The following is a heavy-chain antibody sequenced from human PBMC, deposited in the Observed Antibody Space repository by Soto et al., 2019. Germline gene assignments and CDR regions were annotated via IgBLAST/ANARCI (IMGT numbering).Heavy chain of an antibody. CDR2: IWYDGSNK. CDR3: ARDVMVTAMVMWYFDL. V-gene: IGHV3-33*01. Sequence: QVQLVESGGGVVQPGGSLRLSCAASGFTFSSYGMHWVRQAPGKGLEWVAVIWYDGSNKYYADSVKGRFTISRDNSKNTLYLQMNSLRAEDTAVYYCARDVMVTAMVMWYFDLWGRGTLVTVSS. D-gene: IGHD2-21*02. CDR1: GFTFSSYG. J-gene: IGHJ2*01.